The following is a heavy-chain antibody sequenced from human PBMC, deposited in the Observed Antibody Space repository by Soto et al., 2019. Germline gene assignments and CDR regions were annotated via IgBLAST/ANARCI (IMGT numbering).Heavy chain of an antibody. J-gene: IGHJ4*02. Sequence: GESLKISCKGSGYSFTSYWIGWVRQMPGKGLEWMGIIYPGDSDTRYSPSFQGQVTISADKSISTAYLKWSSLKASDTAMYYCAFKYSGSGYYFDYWGQGTLVTVSS. CDR1: GYSFTSYW. CDR3: AFKYSGSGYYFDY. D-gene: IGHD1-26*01. V-gene: IGHV5-51*01. CDR2: IYPGDSDT.